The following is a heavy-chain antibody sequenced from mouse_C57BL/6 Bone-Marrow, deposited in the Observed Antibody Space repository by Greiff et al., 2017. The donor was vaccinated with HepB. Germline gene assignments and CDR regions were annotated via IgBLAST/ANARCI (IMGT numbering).Heavy chain of an antibody. V-gene: IGHV5-4*01. CDR2: ISDGGSYT. CDR3: AREGNGRYAY. Sequence: EVQRVESGGGLVKPGGSLKLSCAASGFTFSSYAMSWVRQTPEKRLEWVATISDGGSYTYYPDNVKGRFTISRNKAKNNLYLQMSHLKSEDTAMYYCAREGNGRYAYGGQGTRVTVTA. J-gene: IGHJ3*01. CDR1: GFTFSSYA.